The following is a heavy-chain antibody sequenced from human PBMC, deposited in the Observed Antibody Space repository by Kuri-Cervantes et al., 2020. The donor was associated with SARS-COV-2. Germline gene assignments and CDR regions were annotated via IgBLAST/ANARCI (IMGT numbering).Heavy chain of an antibody. CDR2: ISYDGSNK. D-gene: IGHD1-26*01. CDR3: ARDMGEVDYSHPPRVFDD. CDR1: GFTFSSYG. J-gene: IGHJ4*02. Sequence: GESLKISCAASGFTFSSYGMHWVRQAPGKGLEWVAVISYDGSNKYYADSVKGRFTISRDNSKNSLYLQMNSLRVEDTAVYYCARDMGEVDYSHPPRVFDDWGQGTLVTVSS. V-gene: IGHV3-30*03.